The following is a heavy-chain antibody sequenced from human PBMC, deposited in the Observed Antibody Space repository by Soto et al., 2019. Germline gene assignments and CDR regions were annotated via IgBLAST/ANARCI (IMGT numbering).Heavy chain of an antibody. CDR3: ARIYGRRRYFDY. V-gene: IGHV4-59*01. Sequence: SETLSLTCTVSGGSISSYYWSWIRQPPGKGLEWIGYIYYSGSTNYNPSLKSRVTISVDTSKNQFSLKLSSVTAADTAVYYCARIYGRRRYFDYWGQGTLVTVSS. CDR1: GGSISSYY. CDR2: IYYSGST. J-gene: IGHJ4*02. D-gene: IGHD3-16*01.